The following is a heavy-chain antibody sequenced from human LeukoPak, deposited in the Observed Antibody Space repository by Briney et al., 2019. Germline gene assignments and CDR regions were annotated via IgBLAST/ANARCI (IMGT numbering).Heavy chain of an antibody. CDR2: INSDGSTT. CDR1: GFTFSSYW. D-gene: IGHD3-16*01. J-gene: IGHJ4*02. CDR3: TRINYG. Sequence: GGSLRLSCAASGFTFSSYWMHWVRQAPGKGLMWVSRINSDGSTTSYADSVKGRFTISRDNAKNTLYLQMDSLRVEDTAVYYCTRINYGWGQGTLVTVSS. V-gene: IGHV3-74*01.